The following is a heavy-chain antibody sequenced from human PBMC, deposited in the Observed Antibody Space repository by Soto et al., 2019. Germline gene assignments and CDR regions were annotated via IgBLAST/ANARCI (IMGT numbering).Heavy chain of an antibody. CDR1: GYTFTGYY. Sequence: QVQLVQSGAEVKKPGASVKVSCKASGYTFTGYYMHWVRQAPGQGLEWMGWINPNSGGTNYAQKFQGRVTMTRDTSISTACMELSRLRSDDTAVYYCARGPYYYDSSGAIYYYGMDVWGQGTTVTVSS. CDR3: ARGPYYYDSSGAIYYYGMDV. V-gene: IGHV1-2*02. D-gene: IGHD3-22*01. CDR2: INPNSGGT. J-gene: IGHJ6*02.